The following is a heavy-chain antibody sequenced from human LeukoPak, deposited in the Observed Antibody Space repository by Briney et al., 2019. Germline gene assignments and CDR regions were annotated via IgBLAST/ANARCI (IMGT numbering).Heavy chain of an antibody. CDR3: ARDHYGGNSGSFD. J-gene: IGHJ4*02. V-gene: IGHV3-33*01. D-gene: IGHD4-23*01. CDR2: IWYDGGNK. CDR1: GFTFSSYG. Sequence: PGRSLRLSCAASGFTFSSYGMHWVRQAPGKGLEWVAVIWYDGGNKYYADSVKGRFTISRDNSKNTLYLQMNSLRAEDTAVYYCARDHYGGNSGSFDWGQGTLVTVSS.